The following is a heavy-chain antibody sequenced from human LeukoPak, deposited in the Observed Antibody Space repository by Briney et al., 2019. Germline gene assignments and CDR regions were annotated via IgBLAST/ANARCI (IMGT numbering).Heavy chain of an antibody. V-gene: IGHV5-51*01. CDR2: IYPDDSDI. Sequence: GGSLKISCKGSGYRFSTYWIALVRQMPGKGLEYMGVIYPDDSDIIYSPSFQGQVTISVDRSINTAYLQWTSLNVSDTAVYYCARLLTTYFDFWGQGALVTVS. CDR1: GYRFSTYW. CDR3: ARLLTTYFDF. J-gene: IGHJ4*02. D-gene: IGHD4/OR15-4a*01.